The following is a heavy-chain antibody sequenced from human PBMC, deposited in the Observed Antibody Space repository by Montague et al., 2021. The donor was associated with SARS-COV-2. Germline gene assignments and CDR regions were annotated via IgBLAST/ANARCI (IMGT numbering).Heavy chain of an antibody. CDR2: TYYRSKWYT. CDR3: AREGTVPGPRGIYFDD. V-gene: IGHV6-1*01. D-gene: IGHD1-1*01. CDR1: GDSVSSHSAA. J-gene: IGHJ4*02. Sequence: CAISGDSVSSHSAAWNWIRQSPSGGLEWLGRTYYRSKWYTDYAPSVKTRITITPDTSNNPFSLHLNSVTPGDPAVYYCAREGTVPGPRGIYFDDWGQGTLVTVSS.